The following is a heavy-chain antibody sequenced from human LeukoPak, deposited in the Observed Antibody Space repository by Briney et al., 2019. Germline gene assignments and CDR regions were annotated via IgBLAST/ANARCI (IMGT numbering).Heavy chain of an antibody. D-gene: IGHD1-26*01. CDR1: GFTFSDYY. J-gene: IGHJ3*02. Sequence: GGSLRLSCAASGFTFSDYYMSWIRQAPGKGLEWVSYISSSGSTIYYADSVKGRFTISRDNAKNSLYLQMNSLRAEDTAVYYCARTMWEPKASFDIWGQGTMVTVSS. CDR3: ARTMWEPKASFDI. V-gene: IGHV3-11*01. CDR2: ISSSGSTI.